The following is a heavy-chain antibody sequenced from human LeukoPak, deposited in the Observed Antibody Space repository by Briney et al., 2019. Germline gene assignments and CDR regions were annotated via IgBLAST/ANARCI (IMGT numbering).Heavy chain of an antibody. V-gene: IGHV1-69*04. J-gene: IGHJ4*02. Sequence: SVKVSCKASGGTFSSYAISWVRQAPGQGLEWMGRIIPIFGIANYAQKFQGRVTITADKSTSTAYMELSSLRSEDTAVYYCAGGEGGCNSLFYWGQGTLVTVSS. CDR3: AGGEGGCNSLFY. CDR2: IIPIFGIA. CDR1: GGTFSSYA. D-gene: IGHD4-23*01.